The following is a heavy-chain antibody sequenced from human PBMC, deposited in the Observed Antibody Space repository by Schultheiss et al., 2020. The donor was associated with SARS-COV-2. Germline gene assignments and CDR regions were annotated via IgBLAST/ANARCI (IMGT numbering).Heavy chain of an antibody. V-gene: IGHV4-4*07. CDR1: GGSISGHY. CDR3: ARSTYYYGSGSYYGGWYFDL. Sequence: SETLSLTCTVSGGSISGHYWSWIRQPAGKGLECIGRIYAGGNTNYNPSLKSRVTISVDTSKNQFSLKLSSVTAADTAVYYCARSTYYYGSGSYYGGWYFDLWGRGTLVTVSS. J-gene: IGHJ2*01. CDR2: IYAGGNT. D-gene: IGHD3-10*01.